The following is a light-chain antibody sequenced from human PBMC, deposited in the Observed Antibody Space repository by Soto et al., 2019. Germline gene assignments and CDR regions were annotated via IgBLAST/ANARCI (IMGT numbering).Light chain of an antibody. CDR2: GAS. CDR3: QQYDSSLPWT. V-gene: IGKV3-20*01. J-gene: IGKJ1*01. Sequence: EIVLTQSPGTLSLSPGERATLSCRATQSVSRSYLAWYQQKHGQAPRLLIYGASSRATGIPDRFSGSGSGTDFTLTISRLEPEDFAVYYCQQYDSSLPWTFGQGTKVEIK. CDR1: QSVSRSY.